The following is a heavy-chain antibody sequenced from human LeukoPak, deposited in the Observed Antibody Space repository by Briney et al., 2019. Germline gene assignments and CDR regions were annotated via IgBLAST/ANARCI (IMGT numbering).Heavy chain of an antibody. V-gene: IGHV4-31*03. Sequence: SQTLSLTCTVSGGSISSGGYYWSWIRQHPGKGLEWIGYIYYSGSTYYNPSLKSRVTISVDTSKNQFSLKLSSATAADTAVYYCARMEYYDFWSGSEAPRYGMDVWGQGTTVTVSS. D-gene: IGHD3-3*01. CDR1: GGSISSGGYY. CDR3: ARMEYYDFWSGSEAPRYGMDV. CDR2: IYYSGST. J-gene: IGHJ6*02.